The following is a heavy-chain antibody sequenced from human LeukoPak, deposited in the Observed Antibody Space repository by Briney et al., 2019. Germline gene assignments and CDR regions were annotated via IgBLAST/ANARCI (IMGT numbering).Heavy chain of an antibody. Sequence: SETLSLTCTVPRGSLSSYYWSSIRQPPGKGLEWIWRIYTNGSTNYNTSLKSRVTISVATSKQQISLKLKSATAADTAGHYFTIEALVGECKSPVEYWGEGTLVTVSS. CDR2: IYTNGST. CDR1: RGSLSSYY. D-gene: IGHD3-16*01. CDR3: TIEALVGECKSPVEY. V-gene: IGHV4-4*07. J-gene: IGHJ4*02.